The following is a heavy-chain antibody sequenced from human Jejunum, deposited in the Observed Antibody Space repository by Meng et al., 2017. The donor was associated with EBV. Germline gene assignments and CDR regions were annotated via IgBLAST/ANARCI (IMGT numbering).Heavy chain of an antibody. CDR1: SDSISNSNW. CDR2: VYHSGST. Sequence: QVQLQESGPGLVKPSGTLSLTCTVPSDSISNSNWWSWVRQPPGKGLEGIGEVYHSGSTYYNPSLESRVTISIDTSKSQFSLSLNSVTAADTAVYYCARASLERLLEYWGQGTLVTVAS. CDR3: ARASLERLLEY. J-gene: IGHJ4*02. D-gene: IGHD1-1*01. V-gene: IGHV4-4*02.